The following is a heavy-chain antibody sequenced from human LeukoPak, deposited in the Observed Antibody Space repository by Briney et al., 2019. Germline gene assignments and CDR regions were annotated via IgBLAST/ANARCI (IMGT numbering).Heavy chain of an antibody. D-gene: IGHD4-17*01. Sequence: GGSLRLSCAASGFTFSSYSMNWVRQAPGKGLEWVSSISSSSSYIYYADSVKGRFTISRDNAKNSLYLQMNSLRAEDTAVYYCARDHSPLTTAAFGYWGQGTLVTVSS. V-gene: IGHV3-21*01. CDR2: ISSSSSYI. CDR3: ARDHSPLTTAAFGY. CDR1: GFTFSSYS. J-gene: IGHJ4*02.